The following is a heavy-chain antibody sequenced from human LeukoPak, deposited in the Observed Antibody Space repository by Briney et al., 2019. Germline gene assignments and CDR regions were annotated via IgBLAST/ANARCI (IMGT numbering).Heavy chain of an antibody. CDR2: INPNSGGT. Sequence: GASVKVSCKASGYTFTGYYMHWVRQAPGQGLEWMGWINPNSGGTNYAQKFQGRVTMTRDTSISTAYMELSRLRSDDTAVYYCARADVLTGQTFVYWGQGTLVTVSS. CDR3: ARADVLTGQTFVY. J-gene: IGHJ4*02. D-gene: IGHD3-9*01. CDR1: GYTFTGYY. V-gene: IGHV1-2*02.